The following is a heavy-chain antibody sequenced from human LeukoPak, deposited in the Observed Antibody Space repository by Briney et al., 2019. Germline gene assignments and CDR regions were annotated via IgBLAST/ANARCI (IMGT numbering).Heavy chain of an antibody. D-gene: IGHD5/OR15-5a*01. CDR3: ARAPDIMYAFDI. V-gene: IGHV4-39*01. J-gene: IGHJ3*02. CDR2: LYYTGST. CDR1: GGSTTSNIYY. Sequence: RPSETLSLTCTVSGGSTTSNIYYLGWIRQPPGKGVEWIGSLYYTGSTYYNPSLKSRVTISVDTSKNQVSLKLTSVTAADTAVYYCARAPDIMYAFDIWGQGTMVTVSS.